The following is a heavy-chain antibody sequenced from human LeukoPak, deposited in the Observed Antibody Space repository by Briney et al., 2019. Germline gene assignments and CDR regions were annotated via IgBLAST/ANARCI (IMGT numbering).Heavy chain of an antibody. J-gene: IGHJ4*02. V-gene: IGHV3-30-3*01. D-gene: IGHD4-23*01. CDR3: ARAATPDYGGNSGGEFDY. CDR2: ISYDGSNK. Sequence: GGSLRLSCAASGFTFSSYTMNWVRQAPRKGMEWVAVISYDGSNKYYADSVKGRFTISRDNSKNTLYLQMNSLRAEDTAVYYCARAATPDYGGNSGGEFDYWGQGTLVTVSS. CDR1: GFTFSSYT.